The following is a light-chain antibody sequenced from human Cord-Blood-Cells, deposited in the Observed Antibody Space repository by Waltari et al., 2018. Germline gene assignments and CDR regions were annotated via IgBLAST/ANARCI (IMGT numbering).Light chain of an antibody. J-gene: IGKJ4*01. Sequence: DIVMTQSPDSLAVSLVEGATINCKSSQSVLYSSNNKNYLAWYQQQPGQHPKLLIYWASTRESGVPDRFSGSGSGTDFNLTISSLQAEDVAVYYCQQYYSTPLTFGGGTKVEIK. V-gene: IGKV4-1*01. CDR2: WAS. CDR3: QQYYSTPLT. CDR1: QSVLYSSNNKNY.